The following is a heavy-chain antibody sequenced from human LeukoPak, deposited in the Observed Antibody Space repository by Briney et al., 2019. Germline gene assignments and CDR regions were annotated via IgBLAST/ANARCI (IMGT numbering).Heavy chain of an antibody. V-gene: IGHV3-30*18. D-gene: IGHD6-19*01. J-gene: IGHJ4*02. CDR3: AKAGYSSGWTRDYFDY. CDR1: GFSFSSYG. CDR2: ISYDGSNK. Sequence: QPGRSLRLSCAASGFSFSSYGMHWVRQAPGEGLEWVAVISYDGSNKYYADSVKGRFTISRDHFKNTLYLQMNSLRAEETAVYYCAKAGYSSGWTRDYFDYWGQGTLVTVSS.